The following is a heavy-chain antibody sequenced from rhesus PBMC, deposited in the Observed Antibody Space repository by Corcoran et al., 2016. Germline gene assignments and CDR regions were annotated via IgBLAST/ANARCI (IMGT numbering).Heavy chain of an antibody. Sequence: QVQLVQSGAEVKKPGASVKLSCKASGYTFTSYYINWVRQAPGQVLEWMGEINPGNGNADYPPKFQGRVTMTRDTSTSTAYMELSSLRSEDTAVYYCTREAFWGPGTPITISS. CDR2: INPGNGNA. CDR3: TREAF. J-gene: IGHJ2*01. CDR1: GYTFTSYY. V-gene: IGHV1S9*01.